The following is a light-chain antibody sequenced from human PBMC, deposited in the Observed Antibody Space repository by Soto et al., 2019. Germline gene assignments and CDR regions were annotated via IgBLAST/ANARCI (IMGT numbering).Light chain of an antibody. V-gene: IGKV3-20*01. Sequence: EIVLTQSPGTLSLSPGERATLSCRASQSVSSSYLAWYQQKPGQAPRLLIYGASSRATGIPDRFSGSGSGTDFTLTISRLEPEDFAVYYCQQYGSSLXTFGQGTKVDIK. CDR2: GAS. J-gene: IGKJ1*01. CDR1: QSVSSSY. CDR3: QQYGSSLXT.